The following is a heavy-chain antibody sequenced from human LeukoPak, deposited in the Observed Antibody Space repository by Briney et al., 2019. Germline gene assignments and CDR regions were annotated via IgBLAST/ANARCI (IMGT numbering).Heavy chain of an antibody. J-gene: IGHJ4*02. V-gene: IGHV1-8*01. Sequence: ASVKVSCKASGYTLTNYDINWVRQATGQGPGWMGWMNPNSGKVGYAPKFQGRVTMTRNTILSTAYMELSGLKSQDTAVYYCARGGSGWYDYWGQGTLVTVSS. CDR3: ARGGSGWYDY. CDR2: MNPNSGKV. CDR1: GYTLTNYD. D-gene: IGHD6-19*01.